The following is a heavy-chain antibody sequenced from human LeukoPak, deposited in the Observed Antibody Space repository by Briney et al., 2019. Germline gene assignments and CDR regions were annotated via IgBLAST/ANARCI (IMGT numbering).Heavy chain of an antibody. Sequence: GGSLRLPCAVSGFTFSSYGMHWVRQAPGKGLDWVAVIWYDGSNKYYADSVRGRFTISRDNSKNTLYLLMNSLRAEDSAVYYCARDRTRDCSGGSCYRHYFDYWGQGTLVSVSS. D-gene: IGHD2-15*01. CDR3: ARDRTRDCSGGSCYRHYFDY. J-gene: IGHJ4*02. CDR2: IWYDGSNK. CDR1: GFTFSSYG. V-gene: IGHV3-33*01.